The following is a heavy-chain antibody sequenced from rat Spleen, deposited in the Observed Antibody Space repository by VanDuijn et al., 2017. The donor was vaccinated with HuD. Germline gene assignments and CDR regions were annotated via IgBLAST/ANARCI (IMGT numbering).Heavy chain of an antibody. Sequence: EVQLVESGGGLVQPGRSLKLSCAASGFTFSNYGMHWIRQAPTKGLEWVASISPSGGSTYYRDSVKGRFTISRDNAKSVLYLQMNSLRSEDTATYYCARRHYGYTDYFDYWGQGVMVTVSS. J-gene: IGHJ2*01. V-gene: IGHV5-19*01. CDR1: GFTFSNYG. D-gene: IGHD1-6*01. CDR3: ARRHYGYTDYFDY. CDR2: ISPSGGST.